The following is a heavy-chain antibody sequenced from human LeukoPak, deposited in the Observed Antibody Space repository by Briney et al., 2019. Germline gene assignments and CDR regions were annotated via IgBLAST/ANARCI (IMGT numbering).Heavy chain of an antibody. CDR1: GFTFSIFA. V-gene: IGHV3-74*01. CDR2: LDGDGSTT. D-gene: IGHD1-1*01. Sequence: PGGSLRLSCAASGFTFSIFAMIWVRQAPGKGLVWVSRLDGDGSTTSYADSVKGRFTISRDNAKNTLYLQMNSLRAEDTAVYYCTRGTGTTFDYWGQGTLVTVSS. J-gene: IGHJ4*02. CDR3: TRGTGTTFDY.